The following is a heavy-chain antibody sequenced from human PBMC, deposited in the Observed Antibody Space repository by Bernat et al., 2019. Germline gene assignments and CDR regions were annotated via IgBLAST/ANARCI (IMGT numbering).Heavy chain of an antibody. CDR2: ISAYNGNT. J-gene: IGHJ5*02. D-gene: IGHD2-2*01. Sequence: QVQLVQSGAEVKKPGASVKVSCKASGYTFTSYGISWVRQAPGQGLEWMGWISAYNGNTNYAQKLQGRVTMTTETSTSTAYMELRSLRSDDTAVYYCARDSLKRQYCSSTSCTNWFDPWGQGTLVTVSS. CDR1: GYTFTSYG. CDR3: ARDSLKRQYCSSTSCTNWFDP. V-gene: IGHV1-18*01.